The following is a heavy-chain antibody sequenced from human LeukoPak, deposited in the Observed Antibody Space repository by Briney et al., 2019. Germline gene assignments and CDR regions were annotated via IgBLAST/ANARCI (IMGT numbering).Heavy chain of an antibody. Sequence: SETLSLTCTVSGGSISSYYWSWIRQPAGKGLEWIGRIYTSGSTNYNPSLKSRVTMSVDTSKNQFSLKLSSVTAADTAVYYCARVRYYGSGSYPYNDNWGQGTLVTVSS. CDR2: IYTSGST. CDR3: ARVRYYGSGSYPYNDN. CDR1: GGSISSYY. D-gene: IGHD3-10*01. V-gene: IGHV4-4*07. J-gene: IGHJ4*02.